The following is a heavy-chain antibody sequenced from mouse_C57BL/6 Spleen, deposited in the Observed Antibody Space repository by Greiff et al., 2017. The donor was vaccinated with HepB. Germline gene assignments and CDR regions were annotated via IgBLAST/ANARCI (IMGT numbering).Heavy chain of an antibody. J-gene: IGHJ3*01. Sequence: EVQLVESGGGLVQPGGSMKLSCAASGFTFSDAWMAWVRQSPEKGLEWVAEIRNKANNHATYYAESVKGRFTISRDDSKSSVYLQMNSLRAEDTGIYYCTIRRVPAWFAYWGQGTLVTVSA. CDR2: IRNKANNHAT. V-gene: IGHV6-6*01. CDR3: TIRRVPAWFAY. D-gene: IGHD3-2*02. CDR1: GFTFSDAW.